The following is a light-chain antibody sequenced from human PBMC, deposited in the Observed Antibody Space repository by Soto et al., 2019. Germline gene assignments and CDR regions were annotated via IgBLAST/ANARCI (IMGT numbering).Light chain of an antibody. CDR2: EVN. CDR3: CSFVRTNGLL. CDR1: SSDAGSYDL. V-gene: IGLV2-23*02. J-gene: IGLJ2*01. Sequence: QSALTQPASVSGSPGQSITISCTGTSSDAGSYDLVSWYQHHSGKAPKIIIYEVNKRPSGISDRFSGSKSGNTASLTISGLQAEDEADYFCCSFVRTNGLLFGGGTKLTVL.